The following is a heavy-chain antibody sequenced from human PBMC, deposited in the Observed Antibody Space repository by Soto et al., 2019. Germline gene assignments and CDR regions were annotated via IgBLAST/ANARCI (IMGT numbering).Heavy chain of an antibody. CDR1: GGSFSGYC. D-gene: IGHD2-15*01. V-gene: IGHV4-34*01. CDR3: ARHRCSGGSCHTNYYGMDV. J-gene: IGHJ6*02. CDR2: INHSGST. Sequence: SETLSLTCAVYGGSFSGYCWSRIRQPPGKGLEWIGEINHSGSTNYNPSLKSRVTISVDTSKNQFSLKLSSVTAADTAVYYCARHRCSGGSCHTNYYGMDVWGQGTTVTVSS.